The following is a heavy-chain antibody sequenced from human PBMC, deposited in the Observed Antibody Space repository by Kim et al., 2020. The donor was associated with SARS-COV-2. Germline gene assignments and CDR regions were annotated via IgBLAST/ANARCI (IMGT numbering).Heavy chain of an antibody. CDR1: GFTFSGSA. CDR2: IKNNANNYAT. J-gene: IGHJ6*02. V-gene: IGHV3-73*01. D-gene: IGHD2-15*01. Sequence: GGSLRLSCAASGFTFSGSAIHWVRQASGNGLEWVGRIKNNANNYATAYAASVTGRFIISRDDSKNTAYLQMNSLKTDDTAVYYCIRVPGNNYGMDVWGQGTTLTVSS. CDR3: IRVPGNNYGMDV.